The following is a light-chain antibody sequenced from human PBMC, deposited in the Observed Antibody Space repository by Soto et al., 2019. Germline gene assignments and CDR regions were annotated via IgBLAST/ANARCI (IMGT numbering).Light chain of an antibody. CDR1: QSVTTNY. CDR3: QQYDSSPPP. V-gene: IGKV3-20*01. CDR2: GAS. J-gene: IGKJ1*01. Sequence: EIVLTQSPGTLSLSPGDRATLSCRASQSVTTNYLAWYQRKPGQAPRLLIYGASNRATDIPARFSGGGSGTDFTLTITRLEPEDFAVYYCQQYDSSPPPFGQGTKVEI.